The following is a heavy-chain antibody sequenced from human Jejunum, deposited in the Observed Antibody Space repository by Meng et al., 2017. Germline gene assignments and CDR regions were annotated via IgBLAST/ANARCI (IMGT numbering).Heavy chain of an antibody. J-gene: IGHJ4*02. Sequence: VQLQESGPGLIKPSETLSLTCTVSGDSISSYYWSWIRHPAGKGLEWIGRFYGSGSTNYNPSLESRVSMSRDTSKNQLSLNLRSVTAADTAVYYCARLTPGYTYLFDYWGQGTLVTVSS. D-gene: IGHD5-18*01. CDR1: GDSISSYY. V-gene: IGHV4-4*07. CDR3: ARLTPGYTYLFDY. CDR2: FYGSGST.